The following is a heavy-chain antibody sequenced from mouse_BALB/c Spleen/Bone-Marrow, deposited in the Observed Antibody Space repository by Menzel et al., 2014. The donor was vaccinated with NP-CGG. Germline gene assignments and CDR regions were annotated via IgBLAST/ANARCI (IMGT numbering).Heavy chain of an antibody. J-gene: IGHJ4*01. Sequence: QVQLKQSGTELAKPGASVKMSCKASGYTFTSYWIHWIKQRPGQGLEWIGYINPITGYTEYNQKFKDKATLTADKSSSTAYIQLSSLTSDDSAVYYCARNYDYEGGYCAMDYWGQGTSVTVSS. CDR3: ARNYDYEGGYCAMDY. CDR1: GYTFTSYW. D-gene: IGHD2-4*01. CDR2: INPITGYT. V-gene: IGHV1-7*01.